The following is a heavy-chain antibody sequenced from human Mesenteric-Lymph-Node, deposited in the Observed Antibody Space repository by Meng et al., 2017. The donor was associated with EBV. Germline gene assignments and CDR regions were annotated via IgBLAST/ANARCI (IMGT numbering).Heavy chain of an antibody. J-gene: IGHJ4*02. CDR3: ARVNEGQWLVRGAFDY. CDR1: GDSVSSGSCY. CDR2: IYYSGTT. Sequence: QVQLQGAGPGPVTPSETRSLTYTVSGDSVSSGSCYWSWIRQPPGKGLMWTAYIYYSGTTNYNPSLTSRVTISVDESKNEFSLSLTSVTAADTAVYFCARVNEGQWLVRGAFDYWGQGTLVTVSS. D-gene: IGHD6-19*01. V-gene: IGHV4-61*01.